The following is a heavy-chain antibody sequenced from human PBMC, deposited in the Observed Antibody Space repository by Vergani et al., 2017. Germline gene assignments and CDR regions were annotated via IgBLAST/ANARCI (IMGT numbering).Heavy chain of an antibody. CDR3: AGDGRDTAMVTSSAFDI. J-gene: IGHJ3*02. CDR2: IIPIFGTA. CDR1: GGTFSSYA. D-gene: IGHD5-18*01. Sequence: QVQLVQSGAEVKKPGPSVKVSCKASGGTFSSYAISWVRQAPGQGLEWMGGIIPIFGTANNAQKFQGRVSITADESTSTAYMELSSLRSEDTAVYYCAGDGRDTAMVTSSAFDIWGQGTMVTVSS. V-gene: IGHV1-69*01.